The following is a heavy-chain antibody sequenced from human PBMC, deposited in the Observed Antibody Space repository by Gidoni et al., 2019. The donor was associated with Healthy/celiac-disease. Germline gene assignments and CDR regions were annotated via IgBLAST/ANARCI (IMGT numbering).Heavy chain of an antibody. CDR2: INWNVDTT. CDR1: GFTFDDYG. Sequence: EVQLVESGGGVVRPGGSLRRSCAASGFTFDDYGMTWVRQAPGKGLEWVSGINWNVDTTGYADSVKVRFSISRDNAKNSLYLQMNSLRAEDAALYYCARDPRYCSGGSCYPYYFDFWGQGTLVTVSS. CDR3: ARDPRYCSGGSCYPYYFDF. V-gene: IGHV3-20*04. J-gene: IGHJ4*02. D-gene: IGHD2-15*01.